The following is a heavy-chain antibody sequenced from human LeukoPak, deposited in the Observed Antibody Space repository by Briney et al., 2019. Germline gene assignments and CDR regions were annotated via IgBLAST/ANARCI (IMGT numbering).Heavy chain of an antibody. CDR3: AKSPVYYYGSGSYY. CDR2: ISGSGGST. Sequence: GGSLRLSCAASGFTFSSYAMSWVRRAPGKGLEWVSAISGSGGSTYYADSVKGRFTISRDNSKNTLYLQMNSLRAEDTAVYYCAKSPVYYYGSGSYYWGQGTLVTVSS. CDR1: GFTFSSYA. V-gene: IGHV3-23*01. D-gene: IGHD3-10*01. J-gene: IGHJ4*02.